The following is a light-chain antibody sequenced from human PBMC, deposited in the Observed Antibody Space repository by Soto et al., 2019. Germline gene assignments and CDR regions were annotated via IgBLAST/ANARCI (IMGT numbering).Light chain of an antibody. CDR3: QQYERYSKT. CDR1: QSISTW. CDR2: KAS. J-gene: IGKJ1*01. Sequence: DIQMTQSPSTLSASVGDRVTITCRASQSISTWLAWYQHKPGKAPKLLIYKASSLESGVPSRFSGSGSGTEFTLTISSLQPDDFATYYCQQYERYSKTFGQGTKVEVK. V-gene: IGKV1-5*03.